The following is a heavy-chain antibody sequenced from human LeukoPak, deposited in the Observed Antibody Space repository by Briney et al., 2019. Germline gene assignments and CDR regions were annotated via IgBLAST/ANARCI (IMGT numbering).Heavy chain of an antibody. J-gene: IGHJ4*02. CDR2: INQDGSEK. CDR3: TTFYTRLTDY. D-gene: IGHD2/OR15-2a*01. Sequence: GGPLRLSCAASGFTFNTYWISWVRQAPGKGLEWLATINQDGSEKYYVGSVKGRFTISRDNAKSLLYLQMNSLRAEDTAVYYCTTFYTRLTDYWGQGALVTVSS. V-gene: IGHV3-7*05. CDR1: GFTFNTYW.